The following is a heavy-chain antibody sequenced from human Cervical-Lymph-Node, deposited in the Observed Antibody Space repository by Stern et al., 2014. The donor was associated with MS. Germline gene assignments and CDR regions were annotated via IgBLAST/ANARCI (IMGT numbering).Heavy chain of an antibody. CDR1: GGTFSSFA. V-gene: IGHV1-69*01. CDR3: AKNYYYYNGLDV. Sequence: QVQLVQSGAEVKKPGSSVKVSCKASGGTFSSFAISWVRQAPGQGLEWMGGFIPIFDTANCTQKFQGRITITADESSSTAYMELSSLRSEDTAVYYCAKNYYYYNGLDVWGQGTTVTVSS. J-gene: IGHJ6*02. CDR2: FIPIFDTA.